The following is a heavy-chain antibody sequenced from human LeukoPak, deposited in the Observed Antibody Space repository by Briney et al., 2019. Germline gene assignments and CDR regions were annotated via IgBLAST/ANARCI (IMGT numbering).Heavy chain of an antibody. Sequence: SETLSLACAVYGGSFSGYYWSWIRQPPGKGLEWIGEINHSGSTNYNPSLKSRVTISIDTSKNQLSLKLSSVTAADTAVYSCVRHVARAFDIWGQGTKVTVSS. CDR3: VRHVARAFDI. CDR2: INHSGST. V-gene: IGHV4-34*01. J-gene: IGHJ3*02. CDR1: GGSFSGYY.